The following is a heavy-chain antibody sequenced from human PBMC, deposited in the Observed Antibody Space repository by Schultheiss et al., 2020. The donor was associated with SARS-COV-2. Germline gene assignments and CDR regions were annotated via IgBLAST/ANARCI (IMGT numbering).Heavy chain of an antibody. J-gene: IGHJ6*02. V-gene: IGHV3-21*01. CDR3: ARDTETGTIFYYYSYGMDV. CDR1: GFTFSSYS. D-gene: IGHD1-1*01. CDR2: ISSSSSYI. Sequence: GGSLRLSCAASGFTFSSYSMNWVRQAPGKGLEWVSSISSSSSYIYYADSVKGRFTISRDNAKNSLYLQMNSLRAEDTAVYYCARDTETGTIFYYYSYGMDVWGQGTTVTVSS.